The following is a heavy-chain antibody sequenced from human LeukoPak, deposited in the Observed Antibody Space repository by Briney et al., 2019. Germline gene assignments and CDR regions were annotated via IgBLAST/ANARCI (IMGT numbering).Heavy chain of an antibody. CDR3: ASSGAIVDY. CDR2: IYTSGST. Sequence: KPSETLSLTCAVYGGSFSGYYWSWIRQPAGKGLEWIGRIYTSGSTNYNPSLKSRVTISVDTSKNQFSLKLSSVTAADTAVYYCASSGAIVDYWGQGTLVTVSS. V-gene: IGHV4-59*10. CDR1: GGSFSGYY. J-gene: IGHJ4*02. D-gene: IGHD2-21*01.